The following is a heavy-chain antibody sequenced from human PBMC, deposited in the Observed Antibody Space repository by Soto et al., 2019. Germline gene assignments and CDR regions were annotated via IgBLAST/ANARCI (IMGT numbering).Heavy chain of an antibody. CDR3: ATRDTGRVY. J-gene: IGHJ4*02. Sequence: QVQLQASGPGLVKPSGTLSLPCAVSGVSIGSHDWWTWVRQPPGKGLEWIGESHQSGNTNYNSSLESRVTISLDKSKNHSSLQLSSVTVADTAVYYCATRDTGRVYWGQGTLVTVSS. CDR1: GVSIGSHDW. D-gene: IGHD5-18*01. V-gene: IGHV4-4*02. CDR2: SHQSGNT.